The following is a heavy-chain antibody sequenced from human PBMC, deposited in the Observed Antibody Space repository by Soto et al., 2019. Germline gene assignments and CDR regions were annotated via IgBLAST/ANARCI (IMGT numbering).Heavy chain of an antibody. CDR1: GGSISSYY. D-gene: IGHD6-13*01. V-gene: IGHV4-59*01. CDR2: VYYSGTT. CDR3: ARAGSTWRYFFDY. J-gene: IGHJ4*02. Sequence: QVQLQESGPGLVKPSETLSLTCTVSGGSISSYYWTWIRQPPGKGLEWVGYVYYSGTTYYNPSLQSRVTISVDTSKNQFPLKVKSVTAADTAIYYCARAGSTWRYFFDYWGQGSLVTVSS.